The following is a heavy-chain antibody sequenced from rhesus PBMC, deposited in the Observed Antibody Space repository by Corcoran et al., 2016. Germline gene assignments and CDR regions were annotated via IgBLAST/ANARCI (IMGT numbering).Heavy chain of an antibody. CDR3: AREAGSSGWSTLDY. Sequence: EVQMVESGGGLVKPGASLRLSCAASGYTFGDYAMHWVRQAPGKGLEWVSFINYIGKTKYYADSVKGRFTISRDNAKNSLSLQMNGLRAEDTAVYYCAREAGSSGWSTLDYWGQGVLVTVSS. V-gene: IGHV3-183*01. D-gene: IGHD6S26*01. CDR2: INYIGKTK. CDR1: GYTFGDYA. J-gene: IGHJ4*01.